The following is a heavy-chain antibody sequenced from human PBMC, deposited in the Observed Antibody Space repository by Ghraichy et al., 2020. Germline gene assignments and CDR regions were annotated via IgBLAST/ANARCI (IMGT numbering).Heavy chain of an antibody. Sequence: SETLSLTCAVSGGSISSGYSWSWIRQSPGKGLEWIGYTYHSWSTRYNPSLKGRVTISVDRSKNQFSLRLNSVTAADTAVYYCVRDYYDTGIDYWGQGILVTVSS. CDR1: GGSISSGYS. J-gene: IGHJ4*02. CDR3: VRDYYDTGIDY. D-gene: IGHD1-26*01. V-gene: IGHV4-30-2*06. CDR2: TYHSWST.